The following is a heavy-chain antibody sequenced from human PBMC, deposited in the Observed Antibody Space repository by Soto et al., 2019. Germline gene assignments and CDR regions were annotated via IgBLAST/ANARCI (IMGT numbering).Heavy chain of an antibody. CDR3: ARDPVVVVPAAMLDYYYGMDV. D-gene: IGHD2-2*01. J-gene: IGHJ6*02. CDR1: GFTFSSYS. CDR2: ISSSSSTI. V-gene: IGHV3-48*02. Sequence: ESGGGLVQPGGSLRLSCAASGFTFSSYSMNWVRQAPGKGLEWVSYISSSSSTIYYADSVKGRFTISRDNAKNSLYLQMNSLRDEDTAGYYCARDPVVVVPAAMLDYYYGMDVWGQGTTVTVSS.